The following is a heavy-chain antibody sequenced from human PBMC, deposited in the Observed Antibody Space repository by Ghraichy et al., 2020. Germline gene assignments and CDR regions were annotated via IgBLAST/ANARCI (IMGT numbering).Heavy chain of an antibody. J-gene: IGHJ4*02. V-gene: IGHV3-23*01. CDR3: AKGALPTGQQLAINFDY. CDR1: GFTFSSYA. CDR2: ISGSGGST. D-gene: IGHD6-13*01. Sequence: GGSLRLSCAASGFTFSSYAMSWVRQAPGKGLEWVSAISGSGGSTYYADSVKGRFTISRDNSKNTLYLQMNSLRAEDTAVYYCAKGALPTGQQLAINFDYWGQGTLVTVSS.